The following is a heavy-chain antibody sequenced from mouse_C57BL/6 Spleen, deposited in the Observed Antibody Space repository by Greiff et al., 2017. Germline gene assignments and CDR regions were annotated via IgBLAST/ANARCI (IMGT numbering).Heavy chain of an antibody. D-gene: IGHD3-2*02. CDR2: VDPSDSST. J-gene: IGHJ3*01. CDR3: ARGDSSGFLAY. CDR1: GYTFTSYW. Sequence: QVQLQQPGAELVMPGASVKLSCKASGYTFTSYWMHWVKQRPGQGLEWIGEVDPSDSSTNYNQKFKGKSTLTVDKSSSTAYMQLSSLTSEDSAVYYCARGDSSGFLAYWGQGTLVTVSA. V-gene: IGHV1-69*01.